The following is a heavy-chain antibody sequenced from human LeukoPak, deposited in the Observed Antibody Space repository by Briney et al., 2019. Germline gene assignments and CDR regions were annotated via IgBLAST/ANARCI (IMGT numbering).Heavy chain of an antibody. Sequence: GGSLRLSCAASGFTVSSNYMNWVRQAPGKGLEWVSVIYTGGTTKYADSVKGRFTISRDNSKNTLYLQMNSLRAEDTAVYYCARDREAGYSSSWGAFDIWGQGTMVTVSS. CDR2: IYTGGTT. V-gene: IGHV3-66*01. CDR1: GFTVSSNY. CDR3: ARDREAGYSSSWGAFDI. J-gene: IGHJ3*02. D-gene: IGHD6-13*01.